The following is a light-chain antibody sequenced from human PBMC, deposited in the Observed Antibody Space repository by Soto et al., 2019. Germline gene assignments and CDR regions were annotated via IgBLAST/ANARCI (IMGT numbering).Light chain of an antibody. Sequence: DIQMTQSPSSLSASVGDTVTITCRASQPISLYLSWYQQKPGKAPKLLMSATSRLQSGVPSRFSGSGYGTGFTLTIPSLQHEDFATYYCQHSYTTPLTFGGGTRVQI. CDR1: QPISLY. CDR3: QHSYTTPLT. J-gene: IGKJ4*01. CDR2: ATS. V-gene: IGKV1-39*01.